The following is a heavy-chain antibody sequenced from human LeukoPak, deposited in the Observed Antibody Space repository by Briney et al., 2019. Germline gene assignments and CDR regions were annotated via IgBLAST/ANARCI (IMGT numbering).Heavy chain of an antibody. D-gene: IGHD4-11*01. CDR2: INPNSGGT. CDR3: ARDAIVRDYSNSDY. Sequence: ASVKVSCKASGYTFTGYYIHWVRQASGQGLEWRGWINPNSGGTNYAQKFQGRVTMTRDTSISTAYMELSRLTSDDTAVYYCARDAIVRDYSNSDYWGQGTLVTVSS. V-gene: IGHV1-2*02. CDR1: GYTFTGYY. J-gene: IGHJ4*02.